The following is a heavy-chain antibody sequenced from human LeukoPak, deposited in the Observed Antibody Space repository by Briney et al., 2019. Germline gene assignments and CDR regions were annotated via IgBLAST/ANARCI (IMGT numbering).Heavy chain of an antibody. CDR2: INPNSGGT. D-gene: IGHD3-9*01. CDR1: GYTFTDYY. J-gene: IGHJ3*02. CDR3: ARVITIFGDAFDI. Sequence: ASVTVSCKASGYTFTDYYMHWVRHAPGQGLEWMGWINPNSGGTNYAQKFQGRVTMSRDTSISTAYMELSRLRSDDTAVYYCARVITIFGDAFDIWGQGTMVTVSS. V-gene: IGHV1-2*02.